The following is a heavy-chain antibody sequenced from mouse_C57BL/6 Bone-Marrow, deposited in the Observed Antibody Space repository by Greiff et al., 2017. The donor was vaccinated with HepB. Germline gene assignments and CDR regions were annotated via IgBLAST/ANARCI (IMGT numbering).Heavy chain of an antibody. CDR1: GFTFSDFY. V-gene: IGHV7-1*01. CDR2: SRNKANDYTT. CDR3: ASATPPRDWYFDV. Sequence: EVQVVESGGGLVQSGRSLRLSCATSGFTFSDFYMEWVRQAPGKGLEWIAASRNKANDYTTEYSASVKGRFIVSRDTSQSILYLQMNALRAEDTAIYYCASATPPRDWYFDVWGTGTTVTVSS. J-gene: IGHJ1*03.